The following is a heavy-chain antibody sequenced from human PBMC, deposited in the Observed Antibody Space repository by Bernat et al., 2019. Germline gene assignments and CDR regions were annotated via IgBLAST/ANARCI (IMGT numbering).Heavy chain of an antibody. D-gene: IGHD2-15*01. CDR1: GFNFSSYA. CDR2: ISDDGSNK. J-gene: IGHJ3*02. Sequence: QVQLVESGGGVVQPGRSLRLSCVASGFNFSSYAVHWVRQAPGKGLEWVAVISDDGSNKYYADSVKGRFTISRDNYKNTLYLQMNSLRSEDTAVYYCDRNVLDLVHCGGGSCYGAFDMWGQGTTVSVSS. CDR3: DRNVLDLVHCGGGSCYGAFDM. V-gene: IGHV3-30-3*01.